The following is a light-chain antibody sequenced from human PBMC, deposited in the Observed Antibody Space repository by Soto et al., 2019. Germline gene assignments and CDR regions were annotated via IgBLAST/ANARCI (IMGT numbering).Light chain of an antibody. CDR3: TSYAASNNLGV. V-gene: IGLV2-8*01. Sequence: QSALTQPPSASGSPGQSVTISCTGTSSDIGDYNFVSWYQQHPGKAPKLMIYEVNKRPSGVPDRFSGSKSGNTASLTVSGLQADDEADYYCTSYAASNNLGVFGGGTKVTVL. CDR1: SSDIGDYNF. CDR2: EVN. J-gene: IGLJ2*01.